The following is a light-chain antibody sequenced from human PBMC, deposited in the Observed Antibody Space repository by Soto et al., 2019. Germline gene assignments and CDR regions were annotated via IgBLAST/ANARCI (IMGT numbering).Light chain of an antibody. CDR3: QQRSNWPPIT. J-gene: IGKJ5*01. CDR2: EAS. V-gene: IGKV3D-20*02. CDR1: QSLSTWS. Sequence: EIVLTQSPGTLSLSPGERLTLSCRTSQSLSTWSLAWYQQQPGQAPRLLIYEASTRAPGSPDRFSGSGSGTDFTLTVSRLEPEDFAVYYCQQRSNWPPITFGQGTRLEIK.